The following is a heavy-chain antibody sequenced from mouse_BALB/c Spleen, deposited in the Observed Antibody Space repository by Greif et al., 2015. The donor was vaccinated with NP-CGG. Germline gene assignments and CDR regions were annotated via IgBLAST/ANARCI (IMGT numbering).Heavy chain of an antibody. CDR2: INPSSGYT. CDR3: ARWDGAY. CDR1: GYTFTSYT. Sequence: VKLMESGAELARPGASVKMSCKASGYTFTSYTMHWVKQRPGQGLEWIGYINPSSGYTNYNQKFKDKATLTAGKSSSTAYMQLSSLTSEDSAVYYCARWDGAYWGQGTLVTVSA. J-gene: IGHJ3*01. D-gene: IGHD4-1*01. V-gene: IGHV1-4*01.